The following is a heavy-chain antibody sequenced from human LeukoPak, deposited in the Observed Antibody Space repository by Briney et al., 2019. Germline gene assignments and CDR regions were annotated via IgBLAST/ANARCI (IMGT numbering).Heavy chain of an antibody. V-gene: IGHV1-69*05. CDR3: ARGLKSHVVLNGYDL. CDR1: GDTFSTYA. J-gene: IGHJ5*02. CDR2: IIPIFGTP. Sequence: ASVKVSCKASGDTFSTYAFSWVRQPPGQGLDWMEGIIPIFGTPHYAQKFQGRLTITTDESATTAFMELTSLTSEDTAVYYCARGLKSHVVLNGYDLWGQGTLVTVSS. D-gene: IGHD5-24*01.